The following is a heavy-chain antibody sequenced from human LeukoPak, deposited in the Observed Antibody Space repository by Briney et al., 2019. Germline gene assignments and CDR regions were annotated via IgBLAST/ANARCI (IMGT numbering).Heavy chain of an antibody. Sequence: ASVKVSCKASGYTFTGYYMHWVRQAPGQGLEWMGWINPNSGGTNYAQKFQGWVTMTRDTSISTAYMELSRLRSDDTAVCYCARSYYYDSSALGAFDIWGQGTMVTVSS. CDR3: ARSYYYDSSALGAFDI. V-gene: IGHV1-2*04. D-gene: IGHD3-22*01. CDR1: GYTFTGYY. J-gene: IGHJ3*02. CDR2: INPNSGGT.